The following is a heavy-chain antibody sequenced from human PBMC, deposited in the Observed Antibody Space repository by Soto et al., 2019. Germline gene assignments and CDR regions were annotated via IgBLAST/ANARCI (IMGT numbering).Heavy chain of an antibody. CDR1: GGTFSSNT. J-gene: IGHJ5*02. V-gene: IGHV1-69*06. D-gene: IGHD2-21*02. CDR3: ASKAACGGDCYAFDP. Sequence: QVQLVQSGAEVKKPGSSVKISCKASGGTFSSNTINWVRQAAGQGLEWMGGIIPIFGTANYAQKFQGRVTITADKSTNTEYMELSSLTSADTAVYYCASKAACGGDCYAFDPWGQGTLVTVSS. CDR2: IIPIFGTA.